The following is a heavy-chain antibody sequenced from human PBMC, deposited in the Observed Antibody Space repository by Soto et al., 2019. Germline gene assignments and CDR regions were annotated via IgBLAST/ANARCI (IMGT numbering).Heavy chain of an antibody. V-gene: IGHV1-18*01. D-gene: IGHD2-15*01. CDR1: GYTFHNFG. CDR2: ISTYNDDS. CDR3: ARLSNIVYHTHFYYGMDV. Sequence: QVELEQSGVEVKKPGASVKVTCKASGYTFHNFGISWVRQAPGQGLEWMGWISTYNDDSNYAQKFQGRATMTTDMSMSASSMERRSPRPDYTAVYSCARLSNIVYHTHFYYGMDVWGQGTTVTVSS. J-gene: IGHJ6*02.